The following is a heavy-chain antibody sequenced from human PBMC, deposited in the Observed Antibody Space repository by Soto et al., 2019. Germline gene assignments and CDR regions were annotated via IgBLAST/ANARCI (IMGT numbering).Heavy chain of an antibody. CDR3: ARAVSTLLYYLDY. J-gene: IGHJ4*02. V-gene: IGHV1-2*02. D-gene: IGHD4-17*01. CDR2: INPNSGGT. Sequence: GASVKVSCTASGYAFTDYYMHWVRYAPGQGLEWMGWINPNSGGTNYAQKFQGRVTMTRDTSISTAYMELRRLRSDDTAVYYCARAVSTLLYYLDYWGQGTLVTVSS. CDR1: GYAFTDYY.